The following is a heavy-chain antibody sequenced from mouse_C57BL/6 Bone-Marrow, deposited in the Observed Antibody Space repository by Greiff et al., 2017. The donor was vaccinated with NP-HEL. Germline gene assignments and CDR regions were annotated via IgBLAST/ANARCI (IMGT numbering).Heavy chain of an antibody. Sequence: VQLQQSGAELVRPGASVKLSCTASGFNIKDDYMHWVKQRPEQGLEWIGWIDPENGDTEYASKFQGKATITADTSSNTAYLQRSSLTSEDTAVYYCTTDYYGHWYFDVWGTGTTVTVSS. CDR2: IDPENGDT. J-gene: IGHJ1*03. CDR3: TTDYYGHWYFDV. D-gene: IGHD1-1*01. CDR1: GFNIKDDY. V-gene: IGHV14-4*01.